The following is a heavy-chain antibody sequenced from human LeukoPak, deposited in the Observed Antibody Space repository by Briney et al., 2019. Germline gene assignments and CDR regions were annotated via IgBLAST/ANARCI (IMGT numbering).Heavy chain of an antibody. Sequence: SETLSLTCAVYGGSFSGYYWSWIRQPPGKGLEWIGEINHSGSTNYNPSLKSRVAISVDTSKNQFSLKLSSVTAADTAVYYCARESDGYDFWSGFDYWGQGTLVTVSS. CDR2: INHSGST. J-gene: IGHJ4*01. CDR1: GGSFSGYY. CDR3: ARESDGYDFWSGFDY. V-gene: IGHV4-34*01. D-gene: IGHD3-3*01.